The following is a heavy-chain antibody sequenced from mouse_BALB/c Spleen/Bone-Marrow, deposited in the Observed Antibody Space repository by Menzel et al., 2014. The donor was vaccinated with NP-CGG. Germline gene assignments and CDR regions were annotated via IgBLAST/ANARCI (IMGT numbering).Heavy chain of an antibody. CDR3: ARALDSSGYGFAY. Sequence: VQLVESGPGLVAPSQSLSIPCTVSGFSLTSYGVHWVRQPPGKGLEWLGVIWAGGSTNYNSALMSRLSISKDNSKSQVFLKMNSLQTDDTAMYYCARALDSSGYGFAYWGQGTLVTVSA. V-gene: IGHV2-9*02. CDR2: IWAGGST. J-gene: IGHJ3*01. D-gene: IGHD3-2*01. CDR1: GFSLTSYG.